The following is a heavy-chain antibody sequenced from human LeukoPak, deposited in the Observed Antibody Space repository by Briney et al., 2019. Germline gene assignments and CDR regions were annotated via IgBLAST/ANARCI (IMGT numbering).Heavy chain of an antibody. V-gene: IGHV1-18*01. Sequence: GASVKVSCKASGYTFTSYGISWVRQAPGQGLEWMGWISAYNGNTNYAQKLQGRVTMTTDTSASTAYMELSSLTSEDTAVYYCARDPGLPPDYWGQGTLVTVSS. CDR2: ISAYNGNT. D-gene: IGHD4-11*01. CDR1: GYTFTSYG. CDR3: ARDPGLPPDY. J-gene: IGHJ4*02.